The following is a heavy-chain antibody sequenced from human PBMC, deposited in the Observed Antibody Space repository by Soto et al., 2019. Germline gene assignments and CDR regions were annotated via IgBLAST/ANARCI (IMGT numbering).Heavy chain of an antibody. CDR2: INPSGGST. CDR3: AKGLIYDSSGYYFDY. J-gene: IGHJ4*02. Sequence: GASVKVSCKASGYTFTSYYMHWVRQAPGQGLEWMGIINPSGGSTRYAQKFQGRVTMTRDTSTSTVYMELSSLRSEDTAVYYCAKGLIYDSSGYYFDYWGQGTLVTVSS. V-gene: IGHV1-46*01. D-gene: IGHD3-22*01. CDR1: GYTFTSYY.